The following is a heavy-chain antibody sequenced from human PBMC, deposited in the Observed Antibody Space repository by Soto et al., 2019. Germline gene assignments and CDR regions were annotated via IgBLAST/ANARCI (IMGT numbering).Heavy chain of an antibody. V-gene: IGHV1-69*01. CDR2: IIPIFGTA. CDR1: GGTFSSYA. D-gene: IGHD2-15*01. Sequence: QVQLVQSGAEVKKPGSSVKVSCKASGGTFSSYAISWVRQAPGQGLEWMGGIIPIFGTANYAQKFQGRVTITADESTSTAYMELSSLRSEDTAVYFCARDGNPNVVAVAATRAYYGMDVWGQGTTVTVSS. CDR3: ARDGNPNVVAVAATRAYYGMDV. J-gene: IGHJ6*02.